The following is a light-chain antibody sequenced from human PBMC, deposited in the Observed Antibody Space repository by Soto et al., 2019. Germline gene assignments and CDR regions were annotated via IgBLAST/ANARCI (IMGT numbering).Light chain of an antibody. Sequence: DIVLTQSPGTLSLSPGERATLSCRASQSVGSIYLAWYQQKPGQAPRLLIHGASNRASVIPDRFSGSGSGTDFTLAISRLEPEDFAVYYCQQYGGSPRTFGKGTKVEIK. CDR3: QQYGGSPRT. CDR1: QSVGSIY. CDR2: GAS. J-gene: IGKJ1*01. V-gene: IGKV3-20*01.